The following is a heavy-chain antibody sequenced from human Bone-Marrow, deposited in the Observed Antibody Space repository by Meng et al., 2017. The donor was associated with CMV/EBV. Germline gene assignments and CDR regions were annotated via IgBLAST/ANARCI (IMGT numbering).Heavy chain of an antibody. V-gene: IGHV4-30-4*08. CDR3: ARGRLSLGYCSSTSCYKRYAFDI. J-gene: IGHJ3*02. CDR1: GGSISSGDYY. Sequence: SETLSLTCTVSGGSISSGDYYWSWIRQPPGKGLEWIGYIYYSGSTYYNPSLKSRVTISVDTSKNQFSLKLSSVTAADTAVYYCARGRLSLGYCSSTSCYKRYAFDIWGQGTMVTVSS. CDR2: IYYSGST. D-gene: IGHD2-2*02.